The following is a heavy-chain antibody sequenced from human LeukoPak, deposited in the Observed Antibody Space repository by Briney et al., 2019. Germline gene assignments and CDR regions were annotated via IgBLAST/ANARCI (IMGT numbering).Heavy chain of an antibody. Sequence: PGGSLRLSCAASGFTFSSYAMSWVRQAPGKGLEWVSAISGSGGSTYYADSVKGRFTISRDNSKNTLYLQMNSLRAEDTAVYYCAKAWGSSVPYYYYMDVWGKGTTVTFSS. J-gene: IGHJ6*03. D-gene: IGHD6-6*01. CDR1: GFTFSSYA. CDR2: ISGSGGST. V-gene: IGHV3-23*01. CDR3: AKAWGSSVPYYYYMDV.